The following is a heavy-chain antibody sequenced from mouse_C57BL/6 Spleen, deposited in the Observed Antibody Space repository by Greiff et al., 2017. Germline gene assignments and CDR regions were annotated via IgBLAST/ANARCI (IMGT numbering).Heavy chain of an antibody. CDR2: IDPSDSET. CDR3: ASRDRYGWFAY. CDR1: GYTFTSYW. J-gene: IGHJ3*01. Sequence: VQLQQPGAELVRPGSSVKLSCKASGYTFTSYWMHWVKQRPIQGLEWIGNIDPSDSETHYNQKFKDKATLTVDKSSSTAYMQLSSLTSEDSAVYCCASRDRYGWFAYWGQGTLVTVSA. V-gene: IGHV1-52*01. D-gene: IGHD2-14*01.